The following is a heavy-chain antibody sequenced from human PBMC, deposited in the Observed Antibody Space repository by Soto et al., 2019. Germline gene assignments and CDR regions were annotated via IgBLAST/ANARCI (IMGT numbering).Heavy chain of an antibody. D-gene: IGHD3-10*01. V-gene: IGHV4-34*01. CDR1: GGSFSGYY. CDR2: INHSGST. CDR3: ARESGSQRITFYGMDV. J-gene: IGHJ6*02. Sequence: SETLSLTCAVYGGSFSGYYWSWIRQPPGKGLEWIGEINHSGSTNYNPSLKSRVTISVDTSKNQFSLKLSSVTAADTAVYYCARESGSQRITFYGMDVWGQATTVTVSS.